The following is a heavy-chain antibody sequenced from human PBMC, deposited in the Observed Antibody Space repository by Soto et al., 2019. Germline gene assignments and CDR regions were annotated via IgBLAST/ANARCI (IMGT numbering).Heavy chain of an antibody. Sequence: XQSLSLTFAITGDSFSSNIAGWSWVRQSPSRGLEWLGRTYYRSKWYYEYAVSVRGRITINPDTSKNQYSLQLNSVTHEDTAVYFCARGEQYSGRIFDYWGQGTLVPAPQ. CDR1: GDSFSSNIAG. CDR2: TYYRSKWYY. CDR3: ARGEQYSGRIFDY. V-gene: IGHV6-1*01. J-gene: IGHJ4*01. D-gene: IGHD1-26*01.